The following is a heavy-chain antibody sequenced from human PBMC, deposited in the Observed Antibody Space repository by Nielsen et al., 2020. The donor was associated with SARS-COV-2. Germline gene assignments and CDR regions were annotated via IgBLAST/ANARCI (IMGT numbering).Heavy chain of an antibody. CDR2: MNPNSGNT. CDR3: ARGLSAWALNWFDP. Sequence: ASVKVSYKASGYTFTSYDINWVRQATGQGLEWMGWMNPNSGNTGYAQKFQGRVTMTRNTSISTAYMELSSLRSEDTAVYYCARGLSAWALNWFDPWGQGTLVTVSS. V-gene: IGHV1-8*01. D-gene: IGHD7-27*01. CDR1: GYTFTSYD. J-gene: IGHJ5*02.